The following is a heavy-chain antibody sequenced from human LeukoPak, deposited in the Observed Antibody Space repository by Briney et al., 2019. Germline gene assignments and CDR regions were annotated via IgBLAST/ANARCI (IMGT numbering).Heavy chain of an antibody. J-gene: IGHJ6*03. CDR3: ARVEPQVRGVMDPYYYCYMDV. CDR2: IIPIFGTE. CDR1: GGTFSTYP. Sequence: SVKVSCKASGGTFSTYPISWVRQAPGQGLEWMGGIIPIFGTENYAQKFQGRVTITADESTSTAYMELSSLRSEDTAVYYCARVEPQVRGVMDPYYYCYMDVWGKGTTVTISS. D-gene: IGHD3-10*01. V-gene: IGHV1-69*13.